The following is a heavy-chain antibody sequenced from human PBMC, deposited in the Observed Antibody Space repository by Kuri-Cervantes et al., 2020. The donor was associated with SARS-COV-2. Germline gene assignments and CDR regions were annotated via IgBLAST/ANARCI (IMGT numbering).Heavy chain of an antibody. V-gene: IGHV3-7*01. D-gene: IGHD2-8*02. Sequence: GESLKISCAASGFTFDDYAMHWVRQAPGKGLEWVANIKQDGSEKYYVDSVKGRFTISRDNAKNSLYLQMNSLRVEDTAVYYCARDTGGTMIYYYYYYGMDVWGQGTTVTVSS. CDR1: GFTFDDYA. CDR3: ARDTGGTMIYYYYYYGMDV. J-gene: IGHJ6*02. CDR2: IKQDGSEK.